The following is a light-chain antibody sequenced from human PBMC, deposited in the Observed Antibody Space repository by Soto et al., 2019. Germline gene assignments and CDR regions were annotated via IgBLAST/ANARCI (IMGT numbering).Light chain of an antibody. CDR1: SSNIGNNA. CDR3: AAWDDSLNGWV. CDR2: YDD. J-gene: IGLJ3*02. V-gene: IGLV1-36*01. Sequence: QSALTQPPSVSEAPRQRVTMSCSGSSSNIGNNAVNWYQQLPGKAPKLLIYYDDLLSSGVSGRFSGSKSGTSASLAISGLRSEDEADYYCAAWDDSLNGWVFGGGTQLTVL.